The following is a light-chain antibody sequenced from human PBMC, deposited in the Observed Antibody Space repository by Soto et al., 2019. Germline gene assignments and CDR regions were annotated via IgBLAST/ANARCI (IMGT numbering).Light chain of an antibody. V-gene: IGLV1-47*01. Sequence: QSVLTQPPSASGTTGQRVNISFSGSSSHVEKNYVYWYQQLPGTAPKVVIYRNNERPSGVPDRFSGSKSGTSASLAISGLRTEEEAYYYCAAWDDSLSGRLVLCGGTKLTVL. J-gene: IGLJ3*02. CDR1: SSHVEKNY. CDR3: AAWDDSLSGRLV. CDR2: RNN.